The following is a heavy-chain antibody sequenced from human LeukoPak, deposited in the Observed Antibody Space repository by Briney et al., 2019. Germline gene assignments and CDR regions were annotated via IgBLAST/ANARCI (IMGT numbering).Heavy chain of an antibody. D-gene: IGHD2-2*01. CDR1: GFTFSSYA. CDR3: ASRGVVPAATPFDY. J-gene: IGHJ4*02. V-gene: IGHV3-23*01. CDR2: ISGSGGST. Sequence: GGSLRLSCAASGFTFSSYARSWVRQAPGKGLEWVSAISGSGGSTYYADSVKGRFTISRDNSKNTLYLQMNSLRAEDTAVYYCASRGVVPAATPFDYWGQGTLVTVSS.